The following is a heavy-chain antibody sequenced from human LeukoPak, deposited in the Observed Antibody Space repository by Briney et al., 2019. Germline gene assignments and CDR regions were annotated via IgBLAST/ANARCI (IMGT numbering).Heavy chain of an antibody. CDR3: TRDGDYGGMHV. CDR1: GFTFSTYW. CDR2: NKSKTECETT. D-gene: IGHD4-17*01. Sequence: PGGALRLSCVASGFTFSTYWRHWVRQAPGKGLEWVGRNKSKTECETTDYAARVKGRFTISRDDSKNTLYLQLNSLKTEDTSVYDCTRDGDYGGMHVWGQGTTVTVSS. V-gene: IGHV3-15*01. J-gene: IGHJ6*02.